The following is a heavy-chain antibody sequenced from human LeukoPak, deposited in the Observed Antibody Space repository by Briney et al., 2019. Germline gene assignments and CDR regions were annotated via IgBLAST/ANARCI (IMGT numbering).Heavy chain of an antibody. CDR2: IYYSGST. J-gene: IGHJ6*03. D-gene: IGHD6-6*01. V-gene: IGHV4-59*01. CDR3: ARSIAARYYYMDV. Sequence: PSETLSLTCTGSGGSISSYYWSWLRQPPGKGLEWIGYIYYSGSTNYNPSLKSRVTISVDTSKNQFSLKLSSVTAADTAVYYCARSIAARYYYMDVWGKGTTVTVSS. CDR1: GGSISSYY.